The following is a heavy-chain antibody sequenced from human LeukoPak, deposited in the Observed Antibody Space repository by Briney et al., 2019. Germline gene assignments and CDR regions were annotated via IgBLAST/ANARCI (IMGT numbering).Heavy chain of an antibody. CDR1: GGSFSGYY. CDR3: ARCVGRSYYYYMDV. V-gene: IGHV4-34*01. J-gene: IGHJ6*03. Sequence: SETLSLTCAVYGGSFSGYYWSWIRQPPGKGLEWIGEINHSGSTNYNPSLKSRVTISVDTSKNQFSLKLSSVTAADTAVYYCARCVGRSYYYYMDVWGKGTTVTVSS. CDR2: INHSGST.